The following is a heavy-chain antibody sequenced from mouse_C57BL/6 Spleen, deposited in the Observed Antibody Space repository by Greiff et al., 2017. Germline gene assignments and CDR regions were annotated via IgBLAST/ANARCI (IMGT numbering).Heavy chain of an antibody. D-gene: IGHD2-4*01. Sequence: VKLMESGPGLVQPSQSLSITCTVSGFSLTSYGVHWVRQPPGKGLEWLGVIWSGGSTDYNAAFISRLSISKDNSKSQVFFKMNSLQADDTAIYYCAKEDYDWYFDVWGTGTTVTVSS. CDR2: IWSGGST. V-gene: IGHV2-4*01. CDR1: GFSLTSYG. CDR3: AKEDYDWYFDV. J-gene: IGHJ1*03.